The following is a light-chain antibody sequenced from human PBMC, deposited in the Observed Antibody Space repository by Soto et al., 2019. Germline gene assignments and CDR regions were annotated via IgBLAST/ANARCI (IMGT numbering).Light chain of an antibody. CDR2: DVS. CDR1: SSDVGGYNF. Sequence: QSALTQPASVSGSPGQSITISCTGTSSDVGGYNFVSWYQHHPGKAPKLIISDVSNRPSGVSNHFSGSKSGNTASLTISGLQAEDAADYYCSSYTTSSTQVFGGGTKLTVL. V-gene: IGLV2-14*01. CDR3: SSYTTSSTQV. J-gene: IGLJ2*01.